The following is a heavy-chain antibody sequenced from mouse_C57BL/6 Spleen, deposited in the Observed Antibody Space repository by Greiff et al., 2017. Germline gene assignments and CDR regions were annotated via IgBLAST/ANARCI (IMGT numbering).Heavy chain of an antibody. CDR3: ARHEDDYYGSSYAMDY. J-gene: IGHJ4*01. D-gene: IGHD1-1*01. V-gene: IGHV1-62-2*01. CDR1: GYTFTEYT. Sequence: VKLMESGAELVKPGASVKLSCKASGYTFTEYTIHWVKQRSGQGLEWIGWFYPGSGSIKYNEKFKDKATLTADKSSSTVYMELSRLTSEDSAVYFCARHEDDYYGSSYAMDYWGQGTSVTVSS. CDR2: FYPGSGSI.